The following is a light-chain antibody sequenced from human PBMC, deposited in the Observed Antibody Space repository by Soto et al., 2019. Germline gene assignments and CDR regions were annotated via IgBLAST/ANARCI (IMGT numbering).Light chain of an antibody. Sequence: EIVMTQSPATLSVSPGERATLSCRASQSVSSSLAWYQHKPGQAPRLLIYGASIRATGIPGRFSGSGSGTEFTLTISGLQSEDFAAYYCQQYSNRYTFGQGTKLEIK. CDR1: QSVSSS. CDR2: GAS. J-gene: IGKJ2*01. V-gene: IGKV3D-15*01. CDR3: QQYSNRYT.